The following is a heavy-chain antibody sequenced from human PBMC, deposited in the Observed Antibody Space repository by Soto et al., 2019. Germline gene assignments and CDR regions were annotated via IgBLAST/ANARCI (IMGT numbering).Heavy chain of an antibody. V-gene: IGHV1-69*01. CDR3: ARAVREDIVVVVTATYFDY. D-gene: IGHD2-15*01. CDR1: GGTFSTYA. CDR2: IIPIFGTA. J-gene: IGHJ4*02. Sequence: QVQLVQSGAEVKRPGSSVKVSCKASGGTFSTYAISWVRQAPGQGLEWMGGIIPIFGTANYAQKFQGRVTITADESTNTAYMELSSLRSEDTAVYYCARAVREDIVVVVTATYFDYWGQGTLVTVSS.